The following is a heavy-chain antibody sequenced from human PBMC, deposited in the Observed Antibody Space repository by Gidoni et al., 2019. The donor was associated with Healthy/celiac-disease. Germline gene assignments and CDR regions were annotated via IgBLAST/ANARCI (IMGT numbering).Heavy chain of an antibody. Sequence: QVQLQESGPGLVKPSQPLSLTFAASGGSISGGGYYWSWIRQPPGKGLEWIGYIYYSGSTYYNPSLKSRVTISVDTSKNQFSLKLSSVTAADTAVYYCARVLFYYYYYYMDVWGKGTTVTVSS. V-gene: IGHV4-30-4*01. D-gene: IGHD3-10*02. J-gene: IGHJ6*03. CDR2: IYYSGST. CDR1: GGSISGGGYY. CDR3: ARVLFYYYYYYMDV.